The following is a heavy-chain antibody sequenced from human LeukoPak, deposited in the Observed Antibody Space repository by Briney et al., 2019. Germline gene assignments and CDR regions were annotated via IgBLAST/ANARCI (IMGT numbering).Heavy chain of an antibody. V-gene: IGHV3-23*01. D-gene: IGHD3-3*01. J-gene: IGHJ4*02. CDR2: ITDSGDNT. CDR3: AKRSGVVGGYFDY. CDR1: GFTFSNYA. Sequence: GGSLRLSRAASGFTFSNYAMTWVRQAPGKGLEWVAPITDSGDNTYYADSVKGRFTISRDNFKNAVDLQMNSLRAEDTAVYYCAKRSGVVGGYFDYWGQGTLVTVAS.